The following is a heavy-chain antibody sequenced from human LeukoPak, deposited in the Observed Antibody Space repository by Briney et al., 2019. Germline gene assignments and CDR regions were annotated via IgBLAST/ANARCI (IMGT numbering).Heavy chain of an antibody. D-gene: IGHD3-16*01. Sequence: SESLSLTCTVYGGSFSSYYWHWFRQPPGKGPEWIGQINYSGSTKYNPSLKSRVTISIDTSKNQFSLKLNSVTAADTAVYYCAQWGNNMDVWGKGTTVIVSS. V-gene: IGHV4-34*01. CDR3: AQWGNNMDV. CDR2: INYSGST. J-gene: IGHJ6*03. CDR1: GGSFSSYY.